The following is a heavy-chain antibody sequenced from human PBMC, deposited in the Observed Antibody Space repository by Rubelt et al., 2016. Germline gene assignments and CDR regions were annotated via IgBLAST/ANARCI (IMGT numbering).Heavy chain of an antibody. J-gene: IGHJ4*02. CDR3: AGNPEKKTQLDY. CDR2: ISSSGSTI. Sequence: QVQLQQWGAGLLKPSETLSLTCAVYGGSFSGYYWSWIRQPPGKGLEWVSYISSSGSTIYYADSVKGRFTISRDNAKNSLYLQMNSLRAEDTAVYYCAGNPEKKTQLDYWGQGTLVTVSS. D-gene: IGHD1-14*01. CDR1: GGSFSGYY. V-gene: IGHV3-11*01.